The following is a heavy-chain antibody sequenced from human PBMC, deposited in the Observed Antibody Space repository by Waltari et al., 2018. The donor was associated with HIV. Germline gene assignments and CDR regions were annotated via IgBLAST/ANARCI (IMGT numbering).Heavy chain of an antibody. Sequence: QVQLQQWGAGLLKPSETLSLTCAVYGGSFSGYYWSWIRQPPGKGLEWIGEINHSGSTKYNPSLKSRVTISVDTSKNQFPLKLSSVTAADTAVYYCARGGTYYDVWSGYPLDVWGQGTTVTVSS. CDR3: ARGGTYYDVWSGYPLDV. D-gene: IGHD3-3*01. CDR1: GGSFSGYY. CDR2: INHSGST. J-gene: IGHJ6*02. V-gene: IGHV4-34*01.